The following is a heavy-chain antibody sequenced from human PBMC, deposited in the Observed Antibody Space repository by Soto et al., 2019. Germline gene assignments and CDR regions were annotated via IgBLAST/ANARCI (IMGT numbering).Heavy chain of an antibody. CDR2: IIPVFGIV. V-gene: IGHV1-69*01. D-gene: IGHD6-19*01. CDR3: ARGGIVVVGSRAYYGMDV. J-gene: IGHJ6*02. Sequence: QVQLVQSGAEVKKPGSSVRVSCKASGGTPSNSAFSWVRQAPGQGLEWMGGIIPVFGIVKYAQNLEGRVTITAEESTNTAYMELSSLRYEDRAVYYCARGGIVVVGSRAYYGMDVWSQGTTVTVSS. CDR1: GGTPSNSA.